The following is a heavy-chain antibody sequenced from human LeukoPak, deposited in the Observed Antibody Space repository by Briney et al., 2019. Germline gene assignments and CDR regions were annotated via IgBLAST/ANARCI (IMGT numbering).Heavy chain of an antibody. V-gene: IGHV3-64*01. D-gene: IGHD3-10*01. CDR2: ISSNGGST. CDR3: ATSGGDIYYYSTEV. Sequence: GGSLRLSCAASGFTFSSYAMHWVRQAPGKGLEYVSAISSNGGSTYYANSVKGRFTISRDNSKNTLYLQMGSLRAEDMAVYYCATSGGDIYYYSTEVWGQGTTVTISS. CDR1: GFTFSSYA. J-gene: IGHJ6*03.